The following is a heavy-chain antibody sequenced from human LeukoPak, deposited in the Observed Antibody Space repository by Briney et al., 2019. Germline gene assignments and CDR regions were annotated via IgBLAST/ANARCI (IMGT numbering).Heavy chain of an antibody. J-gene: IGHJ6*03. V-gene: IGHV1-69*13. CDR2: IIPIFGTT. D-gene: IGHD1-26*01. Sequence: ASVKVSCKASGGTFSSYAISWVRQAPGQGLEWMGGIIPIFGTTNYAQKFQGRVTITADESTSTAYMELSSLRSEDTAVYYCARVDYAVGAYYYYYYYMDVWGKGTTVTVSS. CDR1: GGTFSSYA. CDR3: ARVDYAVGAYYYYYYYMDV.